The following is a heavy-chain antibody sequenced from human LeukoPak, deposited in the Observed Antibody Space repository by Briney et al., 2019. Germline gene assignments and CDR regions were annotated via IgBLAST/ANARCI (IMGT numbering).Heavy chain of an antibody. CDR2: IYYSGGT. Sequence: SSETLSLTCTVSGGSISNYYWSWIRQPPGKGLEWIGHIYYSGGTNYNPSLKSRVTISVDTSKNQFSLNLSSVTAADTAVYYCARDRWQFTYWGQGTLVTVSS. J-gene: IGHJ4*02. V-gene: IGHV4-59*01. D-gene: IGHD2-15*01. CDR3: ARDRWQFTY. CDR1: GGSISNYY.